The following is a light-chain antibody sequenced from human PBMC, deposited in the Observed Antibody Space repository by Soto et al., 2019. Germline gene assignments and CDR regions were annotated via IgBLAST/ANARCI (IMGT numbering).Light chain of an antibody. CDR3: QQYGNVPLT. CDR1: QSVSNRY. J-gene: IGKJ4*01. CDR2: RVS. V-gene: IGKV3-20*01. Sequence: EVVLTQSPGTLSLSPGEGATLSCRASQSVSNRYFAWYQQKPGQAPRLLIYRVSSRATGIPDRFSGSGSGTAFTLTISRLEPEDFAVYYCQQYGNVPLTFGGGTKVEIK.